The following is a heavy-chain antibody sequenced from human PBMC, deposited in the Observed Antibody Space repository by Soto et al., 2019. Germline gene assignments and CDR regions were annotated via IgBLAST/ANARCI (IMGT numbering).Heavy chain of an antibody. V-gene: IGHV1-2*04. Sequence: QVQLVQSGAEVKKPGASVKVSCKASGYSFTDYFLHWVLQAPGQGPEWMGWINPHSGGTKCAQKFLGWVTMTRDTSISTAYMELSRLKSDDTAVYYCATLGLKYYYGLDVWGQGTTVTVSS. CDR2: INPHSGGT. CDR3: ATLGLKYYYGLDV. D-gene: IGHD3-16*01. CDR1: GYSFTDYF. J-gene: IGHJ6*02.